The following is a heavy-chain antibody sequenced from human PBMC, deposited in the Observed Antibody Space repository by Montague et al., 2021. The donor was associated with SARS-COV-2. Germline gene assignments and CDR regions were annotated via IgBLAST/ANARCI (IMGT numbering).Heavy chain of an antibody. D-gene: IGHD1-26*01. J-gene: IGHJ4*02. CDR1: GGSFSGYY. CDR2: IYHSGST. Sequence: SETLSLTCAVYGGSFSGYYWSWIRQPAGKGLEWIGEIYHSGSTNXNPSRRSRVTISVDTSKNQFSLRLSSVTAADTAVYYCAREPQVGAMDYWGQGTLVTVSS. V-gene: IGHV4-34*01. CDR3: AREPQVGAMDY.